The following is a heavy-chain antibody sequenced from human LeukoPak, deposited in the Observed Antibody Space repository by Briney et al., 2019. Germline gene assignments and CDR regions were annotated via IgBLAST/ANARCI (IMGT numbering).Heavy chain of an antibody. D-gene: IGHD3-16*02. V-gene: IGHV3-48*01. CDR2: ISSSSSTI. Sequence: GGSLRLSCAASGFTFSSYSMNWVRQAPGKGLEWVSYISSSSSTIYYAHSVNGRFTISRHNAKNSLYLQMHSLRAEDTAVYYCARDGGLRLGELSYYYYMDVWGKGTTVTVSS. CDR1: GFTFSSYS. CDR3: ARDGGLRLGELSYYYYMDV. J-gene: IGHJ6*03.